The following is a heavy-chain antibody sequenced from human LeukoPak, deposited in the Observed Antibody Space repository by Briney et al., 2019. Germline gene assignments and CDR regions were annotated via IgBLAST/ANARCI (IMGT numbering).Heavy chain of an antibody. CDR1: GFTFDDYA. V-gene: IGHV3-9*01. J-gene: IGHJ4*02. Sequence: GGSLRLSCAASGFTFDDYAMHWVRQAPGKGLEGVSGISWNSGSIGYADSVKGRFTISRDNAKNSLYLQMNSLRAEDTALYYCAKATVLRYFELDYWGQGTLVTVSS. CDR2: ISWNSGSI. CDR3: AKATVLRYFELDY. D-gene: IGHD3-9*01.